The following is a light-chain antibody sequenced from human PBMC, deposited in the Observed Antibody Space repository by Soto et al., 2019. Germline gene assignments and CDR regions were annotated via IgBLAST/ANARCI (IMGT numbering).Light chain of an antibody. CDR1: QSLSGNY. V-gene: IGKV3-20*01. J-gene: IGKJ5*01. CDR3: QQYGTSPIT. CDR2: SAS. Sequence: EIVLTQSPGTLSLSPGERVTLSCRASQSLSGNYLAWYQQKPGQAPRFLIYSASNRAAGIPDRFSGGRSGTDFALTINRLEPEDFAVYYCQQYGTSPITFGQGTRLEIK.